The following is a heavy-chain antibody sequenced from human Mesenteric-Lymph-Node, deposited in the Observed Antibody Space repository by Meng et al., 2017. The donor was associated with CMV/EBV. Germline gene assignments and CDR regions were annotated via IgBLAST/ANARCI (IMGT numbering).Heavy chain of an antibody. CDR1: GGTFSSYT. J-gene: IGHJ5*02. D-gene: IGHD6-13*01. Sequence: QVQLVQSGAVGKKAGPSVRVSCKASGGTFSSYTISWVRQARGQGLEWMGRIIPILGIANYAQKFQGRVTITADKSTSTAYMELSSLRSEDTAVYYCAGGIAAAGSRWFDPWGQGTLVTVSS. CDR2: IIPILGIA. V-gene: IGHV1-69*02. CDR3: AGGIAAAGSRWFDP.